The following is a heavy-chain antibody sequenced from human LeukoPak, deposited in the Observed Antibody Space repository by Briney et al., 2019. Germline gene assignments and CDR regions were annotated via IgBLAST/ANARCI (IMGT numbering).Heavy chain of an antibody. V-gene: IGHV1-24*01. Sequence: ASVKVSCKVSGYTLTELSMHWVRQAPGKGLEWMGGFDPEDGETIYAQKFQGRVTMTEDTSTDTAYMELSSLRSEDTAVYYCATDCLSSTSCYDAFDIWGQGTMVTVSS. CDR3: ATDCLSSTSCYDAFDI. CDR2: FDPEDGET. D-gene: IGHD2-2*01. CDR1: GYTLTELS. J-gene: IGHJ3*02.